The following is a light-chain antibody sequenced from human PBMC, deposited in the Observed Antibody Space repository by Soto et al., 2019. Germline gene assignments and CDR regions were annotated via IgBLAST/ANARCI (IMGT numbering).Light chain of an antibody. CDR3: QQHNGWPLT. CDR1: QTLNNN. Sequence: EIVMTQSPATMSVFQGDTATLSCRASQTLNNNLAWYQQKPGQAPRLLIYGVSSRATGIPASFSGSGSGTEFTLAINNLQSEYSAVYYCQQHNGWPLTFVAGTKVEIK. V-gene: IGKV3-15*01. CDR2: GVS. J-gene: IGKJ4*01.